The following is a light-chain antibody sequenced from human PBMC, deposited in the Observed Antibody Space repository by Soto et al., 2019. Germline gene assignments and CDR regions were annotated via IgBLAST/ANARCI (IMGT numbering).Light chain of an antibody. CDR3: QQYGSSSFT. Sequence: EIVLTQSPGTLSLSPGEGATLSCRASHSVASTYLAWYQQKPGLAPRLIIYGSSNRASGTPDRFSGGGSGTDFTLTISRLEPEDFAVYFLQQYGSSSFTFGQGTKLEIK. J-gene: IGKJ2*01. CDR2: GSS. CDR1: HSVASTY. V-gene: IGKV3-20*01.